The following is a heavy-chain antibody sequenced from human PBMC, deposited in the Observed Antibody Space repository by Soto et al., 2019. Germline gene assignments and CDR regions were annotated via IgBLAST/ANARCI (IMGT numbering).Heavy chain of an antibody. CDR3: ARTRSAWSDFHYYSLDV. CDR1: GFTFSSYS. Sequence: GGSLILSCAASGFTFSSYSMNWVRRAPGKGLEWVAFISYDSTKTYYADSVKGRFTISRDNSNSALYVQMNSLTGEDTAVYYCARTRSAWSDFHYYSLDVWGQGTTVTVSS. D-gene: IGHD1-26*01. CDR2: ISYDSTKT. J-gene: IGHJ6*02. V-gene: IGHV3-30*03.